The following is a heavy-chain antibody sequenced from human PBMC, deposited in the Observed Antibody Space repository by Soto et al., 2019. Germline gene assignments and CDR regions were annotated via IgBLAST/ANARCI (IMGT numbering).Heavy chain of an antibody. J-gene: IGHJ4*02. D-gene: IGHD1-26*01. CDR2: SSGSGERT. CDR3: ARQLERRVGAASH. Sequence: EVQLLESGGGLVQPGGSLRLSCVASGFTFSHYGMSWVRQAPGKGLEWVSGSSGSGERTYYADSVKGRFTVSRDNTKNSLFLQMSSLRDDDTAVYYCARQLERRVGAASHWGQGTRVSVSS. CDR1: GFTFSHYG. V-gene: IGHV3-23*01.